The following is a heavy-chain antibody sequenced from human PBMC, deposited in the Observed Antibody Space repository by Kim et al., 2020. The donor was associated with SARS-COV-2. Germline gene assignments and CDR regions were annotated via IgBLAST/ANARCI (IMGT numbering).Heavy chain of an antibody. CDR2: ISSSSSYI. CDR3: ARGRWFGAADNTEYFQH. J-gene: IGHJ1*01. CDR1: RFTFSSYS. Sequence: GGSLRLSCAASRFTFSSYSMNWVRQAPGKGLEWVSSISSSSSYIYYADSVKGRFTISRDNAKNSLYLQMNSLRAEDTAVYYCARGRWFGAADNTEYFQHWGQGTLVTVSS. V-gene: IGHV3-21*01. D-gene: IGHD3-10*01.